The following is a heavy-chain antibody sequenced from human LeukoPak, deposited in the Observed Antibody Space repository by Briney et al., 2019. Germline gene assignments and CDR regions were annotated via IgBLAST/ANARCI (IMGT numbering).Heavy chain of an antibody. D-gene: IGHD5-18*01. CDR1: GGSISTNYYY. V-gene: IGHV4-39*01. CDR3: ARLRGYSYGYADY. CDR2: ICHSGST. Sequence: PSETLSLTCTVSGGSISTNYYYWGWIRQPPGKGLEWIGSICHSGSTYYNPSLKSRVTISVDTSKNQVSLQLTSVTAADTALYYCARLRGYSYGYADYWGQGTLVTVSS. J-gene: IGHJ4*02.